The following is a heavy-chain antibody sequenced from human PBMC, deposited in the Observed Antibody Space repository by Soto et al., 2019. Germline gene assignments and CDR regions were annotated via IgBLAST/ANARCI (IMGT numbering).Heavy chain of an antibody. CDR1: GFTFSSYA. V-gene: IGHV3-23*01. Sequence: GGSLRLSCAASGFTFSSYAMSWVRQAPGKGLEWVSAISGSGGSTYYADSVKGRFTISRDNSKNTLYLQMNSLRAEDTAVYYCAKGGAPRPVLNDGWIFDYWGQGTLVTVSS. CDR2: ISGSGGST. D-gene: IGHD1-1*01. J-gene: IGHJ4*02. CDR3: AKGGAPRPVLNDGWIFDY.